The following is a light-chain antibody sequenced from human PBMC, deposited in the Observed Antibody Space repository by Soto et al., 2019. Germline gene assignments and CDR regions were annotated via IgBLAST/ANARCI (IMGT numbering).Light chain of an antibody. J-gene: IGKJ2*01. CDR1: QSISSSY. CDR3: QQYGSSTMYA. Sequence: EIVLTQSPGTLSLSPGERATLSCRARQSISSSYLVWYQQKPGQDPRLLIYGASNRATGIPDRFSGSGSGTDFTLTISRLESEDFAVYYCQQYGSSTMYAFGQGTKLEIK. CDR2: GAS. V-gene: IGKV3-20*01.